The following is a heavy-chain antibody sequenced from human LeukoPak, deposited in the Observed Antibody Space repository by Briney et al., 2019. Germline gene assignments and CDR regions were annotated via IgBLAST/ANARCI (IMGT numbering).Heavy chain of an antibody. D-gene: IGHD6-13*01. CDR1: GFSFASHW. J-gene: IGHJ4*02. CDR3: ARGNAAARGFDY. V-gene: IGHV3-7*01. CDR2: INQHGNEK. Sequence: GGSLRLSCAASGFSFASHWMIWVRQAPGKGLEWLANINQHGNEKYHADSVEGRFTISRDNARNSLYLQMNSLRAEDTAMYYCARGNAAARGFDYWGQGTLVTVSS.